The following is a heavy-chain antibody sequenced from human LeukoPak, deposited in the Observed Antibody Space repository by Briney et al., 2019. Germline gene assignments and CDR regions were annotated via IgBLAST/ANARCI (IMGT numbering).Heavy chain of an antibody. V-gene: IGHV4-34*01. D-gene: IGHD3-22*01. CDR2: INHSGNT. Sequence: PSETLSLTCAVYGGSFSGYYWSWIRQPPGKGLEWIGEINHSGNTNYNPSLKSRVTISLDTSKNQFSLKLSSVTAVDTSVYYCARDLDSSGYYFDYWGQGTLVTVSS. CDR3: ARDLDSSGYYFDY. CDR1: GGSFSGYY. J-gene: IGHJ4*02.